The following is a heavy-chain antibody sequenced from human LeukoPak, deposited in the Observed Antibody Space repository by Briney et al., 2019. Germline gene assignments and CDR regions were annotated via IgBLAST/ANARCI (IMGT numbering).Heavy chain of an antibody. J-gene: IGHJ4*02. D-gene: IGHD2-8*01. Sequence: GGSLRLSCAASGFTFSSYWMCWVRQAPGKGLEWVAVISYDGSNKYYADSVKGRFTISRDNSKNTLYLQMNSLRAEDTAVYYCAKDRGIVLMVYAMGYWGQGTLVTVSS. CDR3: AKDRGIVLMVYAMGY. CDR1: GFTFSSYW. V-gene: IGHV3-30*18. CDR2: ISYDGSNK.